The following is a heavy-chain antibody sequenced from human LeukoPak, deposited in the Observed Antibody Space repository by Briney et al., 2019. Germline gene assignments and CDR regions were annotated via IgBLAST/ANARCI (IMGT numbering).Heavy chain of an antibody. J-gene: IGHJ4*02. CDR2: ISYSGRT. V-gene: IGHV4-39*07. Sequence: SETLSFTCTVSGGSMSSGDYYWAWVRQPPGKGLEWIGSISYSGRTFYKPSLTSRVAISIDASKSQFSLRLSSVTAADTAVYYCVRETSSSAHYWGQGTLVTVSS. D-gene: IGHD6-6*01. CDR1: GGSMSSGDYY. CDR3: VRETSSSAHY.